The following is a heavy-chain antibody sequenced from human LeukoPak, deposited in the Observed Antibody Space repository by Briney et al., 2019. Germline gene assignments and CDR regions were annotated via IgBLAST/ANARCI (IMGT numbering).Heavy chain of an antibody. D-gene: IGHD2-2*02. V-gene: IGHV3-30*02. J-gene: IGHJ4*02. CDR1: GFTFSSYG. Sequence: GGSLRLSCAASGFTFSSYGMHWVRQAPGKGLEWVAFIRYDGSNKYYADSVKGRFTISRDNSKNTLYLQMNSLRAEDTAVYYCAKVGRGYCSSTSCYTDYWGQGTLVTVSS. CDR3: AKVGRGYCSSTSCYTDY. CDR2: IRYDGSNK.